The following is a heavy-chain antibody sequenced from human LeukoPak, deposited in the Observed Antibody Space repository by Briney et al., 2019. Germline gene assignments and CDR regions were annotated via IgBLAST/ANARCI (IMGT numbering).Heavy chain of an antibody. CDR1: GYIFIDYY. Sequence: GASVKVSFKASGYIFIDYYIYWVRQAPGQGLEWMGWINPNSGVTKYAQKFQGRVTMTRDTSISTAYMELSRLRSDDTAMYYCARKAFCGGDCDSVWFDSWGQGTLVIVSS. CDR3: ARKAFCGGDCDSVWFDS. V-gene: IGHV1-2*02. CDR2: INPNSGVT. J-gene: IGHJ5*01. D-gene: IGHD2-21*02.